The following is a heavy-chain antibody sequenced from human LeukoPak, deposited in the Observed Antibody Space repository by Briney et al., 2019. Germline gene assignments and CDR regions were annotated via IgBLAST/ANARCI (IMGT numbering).Heavy chain of an antibody. J-gene: IGHJ4*02. CDR1: GASISSGNW. CDR3: ARGFRDF. CDR2: INSDGSNT. V-gene: IGHV3-74*01. Sequence: ETLSLTCAVSGASISSGNWWSWVRQAPGKGLVWVSRINSDGSNTGYADSVKGRFTISRDNAKNTLYLQMNSLRVDDTAVYYCARGFRDFWGQGTLVTVSS.